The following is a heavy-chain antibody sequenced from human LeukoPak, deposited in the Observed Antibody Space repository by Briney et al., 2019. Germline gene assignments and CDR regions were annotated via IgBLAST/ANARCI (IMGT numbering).Heavy chain of an antibody. Sequence: GASVKVSCKASRYTFTSYAMNWVRQAPGQGLEWMGWINTNTGNPTYAQGFTGRFVFSLDTSVSTAYLQICSLKAEDTAVYYCARDQEGYCSSTSCSLSYYFDYWGQGTLVTVSS. V-gene: IGHV7-4-1*01. CDR2: INTNTGNP. J-gene: IGHJ4*02. D-gene: IGHD2-2*01. CDR3: ARDQEGYCSSTSCSLSYYFDY. CDR1: RYTFTSYA.